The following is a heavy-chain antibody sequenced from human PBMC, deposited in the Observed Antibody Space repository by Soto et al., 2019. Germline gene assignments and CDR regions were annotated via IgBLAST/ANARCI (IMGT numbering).Heavy chain of an antibody. CDR3: ARALYSGSYFAFDI. CDR2: IIPILGIA. D-gene: IGHD1-26*01. Sequence: QVQLVQSGAEVKKPGSSVKVSCKASGGTFSSYTISWVRQAPGQGLEWMGRIIPILGIANYAQKFQGRVTITADKSTSTAYMELSSLRSEDTAVYYCARALYSGSYFAFDIWGQGTMVTVSS. J-gene: IGHJ3*02. CDR1: GGTFSSYT. V-gene: IGHV1-69*02.